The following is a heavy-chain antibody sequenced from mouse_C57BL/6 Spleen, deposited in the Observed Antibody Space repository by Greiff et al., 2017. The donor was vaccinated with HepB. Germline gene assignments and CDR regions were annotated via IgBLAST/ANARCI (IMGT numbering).Heavy chain of an antibody. CDR2: ISNLAYSI. CDR3: ARKGPYAMDY. J-gene: IGHJ4*01. Sequence: EVQRVESGGGLVQPGGSLKLSCAASGFTFSDYGMAWVRQAPRKGPEWVAFISNLAYSIYYADTVTGRFTISRENAKNTLYLEMSSLRSEDTAMYYCARKGPYAMDYWGQGTSVTVSS. CDR1: GFTFSDYG. V-gene: IGHV5-15*01.